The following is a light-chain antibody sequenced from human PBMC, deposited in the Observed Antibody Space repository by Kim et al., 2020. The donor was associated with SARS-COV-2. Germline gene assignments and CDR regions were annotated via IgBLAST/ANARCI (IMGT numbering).Light chain of an antibody. CDR1: QSIGSK. J-gene: IGKJ4*01. CDR2: DAS. Sequence: PGERATLSGRASQSIGSKLAWYQQKPGQAPRLLINDASTRATGTPARFRGSGSGTEFTLSISSLQSEDFAIYYCQQYHDWPPITFGGGTKVDIK. CDR3: QQYHDWPPIT. V-gene: IGKV3-15*01.